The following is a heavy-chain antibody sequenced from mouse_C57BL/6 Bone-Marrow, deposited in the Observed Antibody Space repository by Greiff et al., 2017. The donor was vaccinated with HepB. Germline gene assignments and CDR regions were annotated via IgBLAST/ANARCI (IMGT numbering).Heavy chain of an antibody. J-gene: IGHJ2*01. D-gene: IGHD1-1*01. CDR1: GYTFTSYW. Sequence: VQLQQPGAELVMPGASVKLSCKASGYTFTSYWMHWVKQRPGQGLEWIGEIDPSDSYTNYNQKFKGKSTLTVDKSSSTAYMQLSSLTSEDSAVYYCARLIPDYYGSSYVGFDYWGQGTTLTVSS. CDR2: IDPSDSYT. V-gene: IGHV1-69*01. CDR3: ARLIPDYYGSSYVGFDY.